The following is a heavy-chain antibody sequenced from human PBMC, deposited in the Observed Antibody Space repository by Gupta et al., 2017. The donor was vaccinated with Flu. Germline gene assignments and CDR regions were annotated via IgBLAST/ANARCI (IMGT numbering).Heavy chain of an antibody. CDR1: GYTFTSYD. V-gene: IGHV1-8*01. J-gene: IGHJ3*02. Sequence: QVQLVQSGAEVKKPGASVKVSCKASGYTFTSYDINWVRQATGQGLEWMGWMNPNSGNTGYAQKFQGRVTMTRNTSISTAYMELSSLRSEDTAVYYCARARPKKYDYVWGSYRKINAFDIWGQGTMVTVSS. CDR3: ARARPKKYDYVWGSYRKINAFDI. D-gene: IGHD3-16*02. CDR2: MNPNSGNT.